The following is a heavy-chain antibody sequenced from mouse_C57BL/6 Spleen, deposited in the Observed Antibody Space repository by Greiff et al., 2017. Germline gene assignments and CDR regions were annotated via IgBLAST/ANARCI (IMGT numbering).Heavy chain of an antibody. CDR3: ARDGIYYDYERAMDY. V-gene: IGHV5-16*01. CDR1: GFTFSDYY. J-gene: IGHJ4*01. CDR2: INYDGSST. D-gene: IGHD2-4*01. Sequence: EVQGVESEGGLVQPGSSMKLSCTASGFTFSDYYMAWVRQVPEKGLEWVANINYDGSSTYYLYSLKSRFIISRDNAKNFLYLQMSSLRSEDTATYYCARDGIYYDYERAMDYWGQGTSVTVSS.